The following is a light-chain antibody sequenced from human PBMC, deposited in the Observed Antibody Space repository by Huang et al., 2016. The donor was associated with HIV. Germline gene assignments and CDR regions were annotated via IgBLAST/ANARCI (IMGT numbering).Light chain of an antibody. Sequence: EIVMTQSPATLSVSPGERATLSCRASQSVTSNLAWYQQRPGQAPRLLIYGASTRATGIPARLSGSGSGTEFTLTISSLQSEDFAVYYCHQYNDWPPVTFGQGTRLDI. J-gene: IGKJ5*01. CDR1: QSVTSN. V-gene: IGKV3-15*01. CDR3: HQYNDWPPVT. CDR2: GAS.